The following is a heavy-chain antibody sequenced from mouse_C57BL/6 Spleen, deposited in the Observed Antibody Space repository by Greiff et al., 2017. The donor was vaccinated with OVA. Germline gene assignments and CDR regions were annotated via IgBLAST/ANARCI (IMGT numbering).Heavy chain of an antibody. D-gene: IGHD2-5*01. CDR3: TRSGTYYSNFDY. CDR2: IDPETGGT. J-gene: IGHJ2*01. Sequence: QVQLKQSGAELVRPGASVTLSCKASGYTFTDYEMHWVKQTPVHGLEWIGAIDPETGGTAYNQKFKGKAILTADKSSSTAYMELRSLTSEDSAVYYCTRSGTYYSNFDYWGQGTTLTVSS. CDR1: GYTFTDYE. V-gene: IGHV1-15*01.